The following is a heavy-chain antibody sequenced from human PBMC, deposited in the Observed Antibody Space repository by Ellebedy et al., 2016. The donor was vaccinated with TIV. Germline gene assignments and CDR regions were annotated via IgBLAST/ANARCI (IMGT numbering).Heavy chain of an antibody. CDR3: ARDHTYPDSTGTRYYYYGMDV. Sequence: SQTLSLTCAGSGRSFSGYYWSWIRPPPGKGLGWIGYIYYSGSTNYHPSLKSRVTISVDTSKNQFSLKLSSVTAADTAVYYCARDHTYPDSTGTRYYYYGMDVWGQGTTVTVSS. CDR1: GRSFSGYY. V-gene: IGHV4-59*01. CDR2: IYYSGST. J-gene: IGHJ6*02. D-gene: IGHD1-1*01.